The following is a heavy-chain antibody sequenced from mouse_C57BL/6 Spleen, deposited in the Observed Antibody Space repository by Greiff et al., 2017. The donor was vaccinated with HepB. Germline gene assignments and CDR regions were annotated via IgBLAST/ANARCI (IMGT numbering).Heavy chain of an antibody. CDR3: ARAPNWALYAMDY. D-gene: IGHD4-1*02. CDR2: ISDGGSYT. CDR1: GFTFSSYA. Sequence: EVQGVESGGGLVKPGGSLKLSCAASGFTFSSYAMSWVRQTPEKRLEWVATISDGGSYTYYPDNVKGRFTISRDNAKNNLYLQMSHLKSEDTAMYYCARAPNWALYAMDYWGQGTSVTVSS. V-gene: IGHV5-4*01. J-gene: IGHJ4*01.